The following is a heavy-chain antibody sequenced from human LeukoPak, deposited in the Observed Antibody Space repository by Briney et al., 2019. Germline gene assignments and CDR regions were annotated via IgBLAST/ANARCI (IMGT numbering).Heavy chain of an antibody. D-gene: IGHD6-13*01. J-gene: IGHJ4*02. Sequence: SETLSLTCTASGGSFSSYSCSWIRPPPGKGLEWIGYIYFIGSTNSNPSLKRRVTISVDTSKNQLALTVSAVSAADTAVYYCARGLSASGPWRHSSSWYYGDYWGQGTLVSVSS. CDR1: GGSFSSYS. CDR3: ARGLSASGPWRHSSSWYYGDY. V-gene: IGHV4-59*12. CDR2: IYFIGST.